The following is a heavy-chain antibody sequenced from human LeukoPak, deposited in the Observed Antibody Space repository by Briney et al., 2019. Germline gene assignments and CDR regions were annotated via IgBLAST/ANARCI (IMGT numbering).Heavy chain of an antibody. J-gene: IGHJ4*02. CDR2: ISHSGST. D-gene: IGHD3-3*01. V-gene: IGHV4-34*01. CDR1: GGSFSGYY. CDR3: ARHGLQFWSGYSHFDH. Sequence: SSETLSLTCAVHGGSFSGYYWSWIRQPPGKGLEWIGEISHSGSTNYNPSLKSRLTMSVDTSKSQFSLRLTSVTAAETAVYYCARHGLQFWSGYSHFDHWGQGTLVTVSS.